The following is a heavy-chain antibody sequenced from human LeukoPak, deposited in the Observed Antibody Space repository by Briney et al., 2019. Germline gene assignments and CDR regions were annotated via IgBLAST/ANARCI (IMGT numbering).Heavy chain of an antibody. CDR1: GGSFSSYY. CDR3: ARGGGDYVNWCFAL. D-gene: IGHD4-17*01. CDR2: INHSGST. V-gene: IGHV4-34*01. Sequence: PSETLSLTCAVYGGSFSSYYWNWIRQSPGKGLEWIGEINHSGSTNYNPSLKSRVSISVDTSKNQFSLKLSSVTAADTAVYYCARGGGDYVNWCFALWGRGTPVTVSS. J-gene: IGHJ2*01.